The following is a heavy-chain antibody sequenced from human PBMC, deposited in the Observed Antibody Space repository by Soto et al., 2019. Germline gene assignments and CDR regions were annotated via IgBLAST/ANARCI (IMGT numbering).Heavy chain of an antibody. CDR1: GGSISSGGYS. V-gene: IGHV4-30-2*01. CDR3: ARVPSP. J-gene: IGHJ5*02. Sequence: QLQLQEPGSGLVKPSQTLSLTCAVSGGSISSGGYSWSWIRQPPGKGLEWIGYIYHSGSTYYNPSLKSRVAISVDRSKHPSSLKLTSVTAADTAVYYCARVPSPWGQGTLVTVSS. CDR2: IYHSGST.